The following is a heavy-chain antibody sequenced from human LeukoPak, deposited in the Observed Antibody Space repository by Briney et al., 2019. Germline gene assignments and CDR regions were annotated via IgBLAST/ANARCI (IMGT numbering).Heavy chain of an antibody. J-gene: IGHJ2*01. CDR2: IYYSGST. CDR3: VRSGGYCSSTTCHVEYLDL. Sequence: PSETLSLTCTVSGGSISSGDYYWGWIRQPPGKDLEWIGSIYYSGSTYYNPSLKSRVTISVDTSKNQFSLKLSSVIAADTAVYYCVRSGGYCSSTTCHVEYLDLWGRGTLVSVSS. V-gene: IGHV4-39*01. CDR1: GGSISSGDYY. D-gene: IGHD2-2*01.